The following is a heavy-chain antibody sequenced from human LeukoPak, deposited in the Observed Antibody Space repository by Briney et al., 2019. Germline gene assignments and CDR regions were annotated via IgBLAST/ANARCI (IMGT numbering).Heavy chain of an antibody. V-gene: IGHV4-59*08. CDR1: GGSISSHY. D-gene: IGHD3-22*01. Sequence: SETLSLTCTVSGGSISSHYWSWIRQPPGKGLEWIAYLFDSVNTKDNPSLQSRLTLSADTSKNQFSPKLSSVTAADTAVYYCGSGYAYYFDYWGQGTLVTVSS. J-gene: IGHJ4*02. CDR2: LFDSVNT. CDR3: GSGYAYYFDY.